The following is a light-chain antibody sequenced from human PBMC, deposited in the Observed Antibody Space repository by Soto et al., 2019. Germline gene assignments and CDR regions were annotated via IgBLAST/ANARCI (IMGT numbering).Light chain of an antibody. CDR3: SSYTISNTLPFV. Sequence: QSALTQPASVSGSPGQSITISCTGTRRDVGGYNYVSWYQQYPGKSPKLLIYEVTHRPSGVSNRFSGSKSGNTASLTISGLQAEDEADYYCSSYTISNTLPFVFGTGTKLTVI. J-gene: IGLJ1*01. CDR1: RRDVGGYNY. CDR2: EVT. V-gene: IGLV2-14*01.